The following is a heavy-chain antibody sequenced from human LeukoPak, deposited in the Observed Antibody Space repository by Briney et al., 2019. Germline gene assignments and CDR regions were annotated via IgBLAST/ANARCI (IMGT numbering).Heavy chain of an antibody. Sequence: GGSLRLSCAASGFTFSSYSMNWVRQAPGKGLEWVSSISSSSSYIYYADSVKGRFTISRDNAKNSLYLQMNSLRAEDTAVYYCARDLKYYDFWSGYYTYDAFDIWGQGTMVTVSS. CDR2: ISSSSSYI. CDR1: GFTFSSYS. V-gene: IGHV3-21*01. D-gene: IGHD3-3*01. CDR3: ARDLKYYDFWSGYYTYDAFDI. J-gene: IGHJ3*02.